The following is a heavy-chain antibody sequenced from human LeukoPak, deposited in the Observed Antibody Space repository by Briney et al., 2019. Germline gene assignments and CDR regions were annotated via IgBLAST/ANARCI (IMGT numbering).Heavy chain of an antibody. CDR2: ISGSGGST. Sequence: GGSLRLSCAASEFTFSSYAMSWVRQAPGKGLEWVSVISGSGGSTYYADSVKGRFTISRDNSKNTLYLQMNSLRAEDTAVYYCAKDPLLRYFDWLPDYFDYWGQGTLVTVSS. CDR3: AKDPLLRYFDWLPDYFDY. V-gene: IGHV3-23*01. CDR1: EFTFSSYA. D-gene: IGHD3-9*01. J-gene: IGHJ4*02.